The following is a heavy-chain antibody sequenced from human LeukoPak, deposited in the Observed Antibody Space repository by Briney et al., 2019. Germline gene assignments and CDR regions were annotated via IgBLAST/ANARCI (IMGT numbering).Heavy chain of an antibody. CDR1: GGSFSGYY. D-gene: IGHD3-16*02. V-gene: IGHV4-34*01. CDR2: INHSGST. Sequence: PSETLSLTCAVYGGSFSGYYWSWIRQPPGKGLEWIGEINHSGSTNYNPSLKSRVTISVDTPKNQFSLKLSSVTAADTAVYYCARDRSYVWGSYRYTVDYFDYWGQGTLVTVSS. CDR3: ARDRSYVWGSYRYTVDYFDY. J-gene: IGHJ4*02.